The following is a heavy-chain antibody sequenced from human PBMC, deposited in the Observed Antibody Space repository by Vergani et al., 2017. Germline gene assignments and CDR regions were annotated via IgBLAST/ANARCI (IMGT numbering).Heavy chain of an antibody. J-gene: IGHJ3*02. V-gene: IGHV4-34*01. CDR2: IYYSGST. CDR3: ARETRNRGEAVAGTRDAFDI. CDR1: GGSFSGYY. D-gene: IGHD6-19*01. Sequence: QVQLQQWGAGLLKPSETLSLTCAVYGGSFSGYYWGWIRQPPGKGLEWIGSIYYSGSTYYNPSLKSRVTISVDTSKNQFSLKLSSVTAADTAVYYCARETRNRGEAVAGTRDAFDIWGQGTMVTVSS.